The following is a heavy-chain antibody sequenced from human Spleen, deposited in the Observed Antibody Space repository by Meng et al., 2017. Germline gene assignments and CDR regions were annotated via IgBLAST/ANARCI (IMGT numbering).Heavy chain of an antibody. V-gene: IGHV3-23*01. J-gene: IGHJ4*02. CDR2: ISDSGAYT. CDR1: GFTFTIFD. D-gene: IGHD3-22*01. CDR3: AKDLGDYFDASGQVGDFDY. Sequence: GGSLRLSCAASGFTFTIFDMNWVRQAPGKGLEWVSGISDSGAYTYYADSVKGRFTISRDNSKNTLFLQMNSLRAEDTAIYYCAKDLGDYFDASGQVGDFDYWGQGTLVTVSS.